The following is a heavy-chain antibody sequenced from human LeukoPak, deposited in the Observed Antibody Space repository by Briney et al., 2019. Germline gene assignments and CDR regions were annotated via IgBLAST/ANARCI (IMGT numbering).Heavy chain of an antibody. Sequence: PGGSLRLSCATSGFTFSIYAMSWVRQAPGKGLEWVSGISGSGDSTYYADSVKGRFTISRDNSKNTLYLQMNSLRAEDTAVYYCAKADISGYYAPFFDYWGQGTLVTVSS. CDR1: GFTFSIYA. CDR3: AKADISGYYAPFFDY. D-gene: IGHD3-22*01. J-gene: IGHJ4*02. V-gene: IGHV3-23*01. CDR2: ISGSGDST.